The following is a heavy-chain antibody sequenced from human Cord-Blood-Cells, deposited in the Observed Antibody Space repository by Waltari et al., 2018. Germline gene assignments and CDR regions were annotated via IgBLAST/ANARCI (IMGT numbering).Heavy chain of an antibody. CDR2: IYYSGST. Sequence: QVQLQESAPGLVKPSETLSLTCTVAGGSISSYYWSWIRQPPGKGLEWIGYIYYSGSTNYNPSLKSRVTISVDTSKNQFSLKLSSVTAADTAVYYCARLAAGYSGYDFDYWGQGTLVTVSS. CDR1: GGSISSYY. V-gene: IGHV4-59*01. CDR3: ARLAAGYSGYDFDY. J-gene: IGHJ4*02. D-gene: IGHD5-12*01.